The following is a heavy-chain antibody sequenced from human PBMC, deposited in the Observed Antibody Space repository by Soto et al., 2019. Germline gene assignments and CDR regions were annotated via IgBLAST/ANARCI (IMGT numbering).Heavy chain of an antibody. V-gene: IGHV2-26*01. CDR1: GFSLNTARMG. J-gene: IGHJ4*02. CDR3: ARSGSYPLYYFDY. Sequence: QVTLKESGPVLVRPTETLTLTCTVSGFSLNTARMGVSWIRQPPGKALEWLAHIFSSGEESYTPSLKTRLTISKDTSKSQVVLTMTNADPVDTATYYCARSGSYPLYYFDYWGQGALVTVSS. D-gene: IGHD3-16*02. CDR2: IFSSGEE.